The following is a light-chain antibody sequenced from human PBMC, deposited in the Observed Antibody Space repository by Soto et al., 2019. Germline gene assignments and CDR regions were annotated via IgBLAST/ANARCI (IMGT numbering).Light chain of an antibody. J-gene: IGLJ2*01. V-gene: IGLV7-43*01. Sequence: QAVVTQVPSLTVSPGGTVTLTCASSTGTVTSGHYPNWLQQKPGQAPRALIYSTDTRHSWTPARFSGSLLGGKAALTLSGVQPEDEADYYCLLYYGGAVVFGVGTKLTVL. CDR2: STD. CDR3: LLYYGGAVV. CDR1: TGTVTSGHY.